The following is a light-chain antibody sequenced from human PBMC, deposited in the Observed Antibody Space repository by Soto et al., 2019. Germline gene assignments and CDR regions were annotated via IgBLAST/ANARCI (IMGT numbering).Light chain of an antibody. Sequence: EILLTQSPATLSVSPGERATLSCRSSQSVNRNLGWYQQKPGQAPRLLIFAASTRATGIPARFSGSGSGTEFTLTLSGLKFEDVAVYYCQQYNSWTSITFGQGTRLEVK. V-gene: IGKV3-15*01. CDR3: QQYNSWTSIT. J-gene: IGKJ5*01. CDR2: AAS. CDR1: QSVNRN.